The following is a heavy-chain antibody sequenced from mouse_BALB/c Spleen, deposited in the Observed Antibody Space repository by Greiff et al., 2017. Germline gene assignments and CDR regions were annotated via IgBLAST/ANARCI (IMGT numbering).Heavy chain of an antibody. J-gene: IGHJ3*01. V-gene: IGHV1-4*02. CDR2: INPSSGYT. CDR1: GYTFTSYT. D-gene: IGHD1-1*01. CDR3: AREDQGYYGSSFAY. Sequence: VQLQQSAAELARPGASVKMSCKASGYTFTSYTMHWVKQRPGQGLEWIGYINPSSGYTEYNQKFKDKTTLTADKSSSTAYMQLSSLTSEDSAVYYCAREDQGYYGSSFAYWGQGTLVTVSA.